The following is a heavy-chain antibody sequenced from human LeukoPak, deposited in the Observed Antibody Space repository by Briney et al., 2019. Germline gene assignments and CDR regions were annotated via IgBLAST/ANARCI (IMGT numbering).Heavy chain of an antibody. CDR2: ISGSGGST. Sequence: GGSLRLSCAASGFTFSSYGMSCVRHAPGKGREWVSAISGSGGSTYYADSVKGRFTISRDNSKNTLYMQMNSLRAEDTAVYYCAKVPARIDYWGRGTLVTVSS. CDR1: GFTFSSYG. D-gene: IGHD2-2*01. V-gene: IGHV3-23*01. J-gene: IGHJ4*02. CDR3: AKVPARIDY.